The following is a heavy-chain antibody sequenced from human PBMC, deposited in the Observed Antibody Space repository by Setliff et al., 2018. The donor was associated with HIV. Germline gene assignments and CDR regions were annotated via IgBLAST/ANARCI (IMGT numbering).Heavy chain of an antibody. CDR2: VDHSGSA. D-gene: IGHD2-21*01. CDR3: ARVAGIPWFDP. CDR1: GGSFPVYS. V-gene: IGHV4-34*01. J-gene: IGHJ5*02. Sequence: SETLSLTCAVYGGSFPVYSWTWTRQSPIKGLEWIGEVDHSGSATYNPSLKSRVAISMDTSKKQFSLRLKSVTAADTAVYYCARVAGIPWFDPWGQGTLVTVSS.